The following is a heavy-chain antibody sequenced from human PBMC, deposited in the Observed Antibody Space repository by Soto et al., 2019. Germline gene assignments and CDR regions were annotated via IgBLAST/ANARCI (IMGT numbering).Heavy chain of an antibody. D-gene: IGHD6-13*01. CDR2: ISGSSTYT. Sequence: QVQLVESGGGLVKPGGSLRLSCAASGFSFSDYYMTWIRQVPGKGLEWVSYISGSSTYTKYADSVKGRFTISRDNAKNSLYLQMNSLRAEDTAVYYCARSGSGTEYYGLDVWGQGTTVTVSS. V-gene: IGHV3-11*05. CDR1: GFSFSDYY. CDR3: ARSGSGTEYYGLDV. J-gene: IGHJ6*02.